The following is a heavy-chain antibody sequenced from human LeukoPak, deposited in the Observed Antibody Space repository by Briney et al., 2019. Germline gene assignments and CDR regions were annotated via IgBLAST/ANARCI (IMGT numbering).Heavy chain of an antibody. V-gene: IGHV4-31*03. CDR1: GGSVGSGPYC. CDR2: IYYSGST. CDR3: ARTHGATGYFDL. Sequence: KSSQTLSLTCSVSGGSVGSGPYCWSWIRQFPGEGPEWIGFIYYSGSTHYNPSLRSRVTVSVDTSENQFSLVLTSVTAADTAVYYCARTHGATGYFDLWGQGTPVIVSS. D-gene: IGHD4-17*01. J-gene: IGHJ4*02.